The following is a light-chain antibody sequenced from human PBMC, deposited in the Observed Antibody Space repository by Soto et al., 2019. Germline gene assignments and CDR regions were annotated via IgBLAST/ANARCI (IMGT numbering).Light chain of an antibody. CDR2: DNN. Sequence: QSVLTQPPSVSGAPGQRVTISCTGSSSNIGAGYDVHWYQQLPGTAPTLLIYDNNNRPSGVPDRFSGSKSGTSASLAITGLQADDEADYYCQSYDSSLSVVFGGGTKLTVL. CDR1: SSNIGAGYD. CDR3: QSYDSSLSVV. V-gene: IGLV1-40*01. J-gene: IGLJ2*01.